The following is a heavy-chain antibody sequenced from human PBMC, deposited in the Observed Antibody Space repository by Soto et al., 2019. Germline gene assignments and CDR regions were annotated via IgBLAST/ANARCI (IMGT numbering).Heavy chain of an antibody. CDR1: GYTFTRYA. CDR2: INAGYGHT. D-gene: IGHD2-8*01. V-gene: IGHV1-3*01. J-gene: IGHJ5*01. Sequence: GASVKVSCKASGYTFTRYAMHWVRQAPGQRLEWMGWINAGYGHTKYSQNFQGRVTITRDTSANTVYMELNSLRSEDTAVYYCARLMDLDSRSRWFDSRGQGTLVIGCS. CDR3: ARLMDLDSRSRWFDS.